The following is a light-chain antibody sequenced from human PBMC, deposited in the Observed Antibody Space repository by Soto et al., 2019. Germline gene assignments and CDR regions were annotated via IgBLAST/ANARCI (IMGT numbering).Light chain of an antibody. CDR1: SGSVSTSYY. V-gene: IGLV8-61*01. CDR2: GTN. Sequence: QTVVTQEPSFSVSPGGTVTLTCGLSSGSVSTSYYPSWYQQTPGQAPRTLIYGTNTRSSGVPDRFSGSILGNKAALTITGAQADDESDYYCGLYMGSGTWVFGGGTQLTVL. J-gene: IGLJ3*02. CDR3: GLYMGSGTWV.